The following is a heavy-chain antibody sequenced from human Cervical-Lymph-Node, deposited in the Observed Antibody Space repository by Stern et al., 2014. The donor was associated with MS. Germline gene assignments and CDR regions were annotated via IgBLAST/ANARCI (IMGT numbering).Heavy chain of an antibody. CDR3: ARGGSGSSNRFMDV. J-gene: IGHJ6*02. Sequence: VQLVQSGAEVKKPGASVKVSCKASGYTFTSYAMHWVRQAPGQRLEWMGWINAGNGKTKYSQKFQGRVTITRDTSASTAYMELSSLRSEDTAVYYCARGGSGSSNRFMDVWGQGTTVTVSS. V-gene: IGHV1-3*01. CDR1: GYTFTSYA. D-gene: IGHD6-19*01. CDR2: INAGNGKT.